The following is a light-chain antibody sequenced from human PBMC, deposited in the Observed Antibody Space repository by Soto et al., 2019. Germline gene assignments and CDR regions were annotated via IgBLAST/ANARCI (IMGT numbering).Light chain of an antibody. CDR3: QKYTNVPA. J-gene: IGKJ4*01. CDR1: QGISNY. Sequence: DIQMTQSPSSLSASVGDRVTITCRASQGISNYLAWYQQIPGKVPKLLISAASTLQSGVPSRFSGSGSGTDFTLTISSLHAEDVATYYCQKYTNVPAFGGGTKVEIK. V-gene: IGKV1-27*01. CDR2: AAS.